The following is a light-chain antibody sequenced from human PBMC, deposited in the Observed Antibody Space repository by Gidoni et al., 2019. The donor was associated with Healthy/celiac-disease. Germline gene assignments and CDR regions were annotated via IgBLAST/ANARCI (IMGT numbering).Light chain of an antibody. J-gene: IGKJ4*01. CDR1: QSISSSQ. CDR2: GAS. CDR3: QHFGN. Sequence: EIVLTQSPGTLSLSPGQSATLSCRASQSISSSQLAWYQQKPGQAPRPLMYGASSRATGIPDRFSGSGSGTDFTLTISRQEPEDFAVYYCQHFGNFGGGTKVE. V-gene: IGKV3-20*01.